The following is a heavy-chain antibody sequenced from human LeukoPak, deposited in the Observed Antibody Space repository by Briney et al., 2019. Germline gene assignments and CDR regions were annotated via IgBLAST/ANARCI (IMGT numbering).Heavy chain of an antibody. CDR3: ARVASAEKRDFDY. V-gene: IGHV3-7*01. CDR1: GFTFSNYW. Sequence: GGSLRLSCAASGFTFSNYWMTWVRQAPGKGLEWVANIKEGGSEKYYVDSVKGRFTISRDNAKNSAFLQMNSLRAEDTAVYYCARVASAEKRDFDYWGQGTLVTVSS. J-gene: IGHJ4*02. CDR2: IKEGGSEK. D-gene: IGHD2-21*01.